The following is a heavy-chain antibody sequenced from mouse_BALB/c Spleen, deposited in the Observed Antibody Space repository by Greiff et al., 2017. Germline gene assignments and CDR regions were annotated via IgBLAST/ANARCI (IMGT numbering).Heavy chain of an antibody. CDR1: GYTFSSYW. D-gene: IGHD2-14*01. V-gene: IGHV1-9*01. Sequence: QVQLQQSGAELMKPGASVKISCKATGYTFSSYWIEWVKQRPGHGLEWIGAILPGSGSTNYNEKFKGKATFTADTSSNTAYMQLSSLTSEDSAVYFCASGYPYYYTMDYWGQGTSVTVSS. J-gene: IGHJ4*01. CDR2: ILPGSGST. CDR3: ASGYPYYYTMDY.